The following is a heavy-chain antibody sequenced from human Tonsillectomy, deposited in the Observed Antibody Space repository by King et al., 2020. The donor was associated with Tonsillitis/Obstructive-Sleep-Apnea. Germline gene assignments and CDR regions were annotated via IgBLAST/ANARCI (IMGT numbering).Heavy chain of an antibody. CDR3: ATLDIVATIGVIPNQRPFDY. Sequence: VQLQQWGAGLLKPSETLSLTCAVYGGSFSGYYWSWIRQPPGKGLEWIGEINHSGSTNYNPSLKSRVTISVDKSKNQFSLKLSSVTAADTAVYYSATLDIVATIGVIPNQRPFDYWGQGTLVTVSS. V-gene: IGHV4-34*01. CDR1: GGSFSGYY. J-gene: IGHJ4*02. CDR2: INHSGST. D-gene: IGHD5-12*01.